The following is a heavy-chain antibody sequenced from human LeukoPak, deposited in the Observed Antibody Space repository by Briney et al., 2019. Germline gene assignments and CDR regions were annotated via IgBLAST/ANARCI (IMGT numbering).Heavy chain of an antibody. V-gene: IGHV3-74*01. J-gene: IGHJ4*02. CDR2: INSDGSRT. CDR3: ARDFRSDGDLRSSSGYNY. D-gene: IGHD3-22*01. Sequence: PGGSLRLSCAASGFTFSSYWMHWVRQAPGKGLMWVSRINSDGSRTTYADSVRGRFTISRDNAKSTLYLQMNSLRDEDTAVYYCARDFRSDGDLRSSSGYNYWGQGTLVTVSS. CDR1: GFTFSSYW.